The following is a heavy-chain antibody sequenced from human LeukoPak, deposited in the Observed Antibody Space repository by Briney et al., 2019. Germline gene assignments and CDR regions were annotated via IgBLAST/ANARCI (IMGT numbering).Heavy chain of an antibody. CDR2: ISYDGSNK. Sequence: PGRSLRLSCAASGFTFSSYGMHWVRQAPGKGLEWVAVISYDGSNKYYAGSVKGRFTISRDNSKNTLYLQMNSLRAEDTAVYYCAKLLVVAATTVTSYWGQGTLVTVSS. CDR3: AKLLVVAATTVTSY. D-gene: IGHD2-15*01. V-gene: IGHV3-30*18. CDR1: GFTFSSYG. J-gene: IGHJ4*02.